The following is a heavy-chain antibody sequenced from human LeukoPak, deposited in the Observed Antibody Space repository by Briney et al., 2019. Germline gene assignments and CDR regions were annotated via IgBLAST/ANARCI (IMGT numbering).Heavy chain of an antibody. V-gene: IGHV1-2*02. CDR3: ATYYYDSSGYYFDY. D-gene: IGHD3-22*01. CDR2: INPKSGGT. Sequence: ASAKVSCKASGYTFTDYYMHWVRQAPGQGLEWMGWINPKSGGTNSAQKFQGRVTMTRDTSISTAYMEVSRLRSDDTAVYYCATYYYDSSGYYFDYWGQGTLVTVSS. CDR1: GYTFTDYY. J-gene: IGHJ4*02.